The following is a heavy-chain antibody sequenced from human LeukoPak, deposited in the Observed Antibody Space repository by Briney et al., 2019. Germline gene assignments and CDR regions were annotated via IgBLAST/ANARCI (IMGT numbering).Heavy chain of an antibody. CDR1: AGSISSYY. CDR3: ARIWAY. CDR2: INYSGST. J-gene: IGHJ4*02. Sequence: SETLSLTCTVSAGSISSYYWSWIRQPPGKGLEWIGFINYSGSTNYNPSLKSRVTISVDTPNNRFSLKLTPVTAADTAVYYCARIWAYWGQGALVTVSS. V-gene: IGHV4-59*01. D-gene: IGHD3-16*01.